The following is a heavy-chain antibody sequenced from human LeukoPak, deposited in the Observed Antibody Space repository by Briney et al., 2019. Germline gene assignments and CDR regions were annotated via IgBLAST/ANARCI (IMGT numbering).Heavy chain of an antibody. CDR1: GSTFSTYN. V-gene: IGHV3-48*02. CDR3: AREGSGFDY. J-gene: IGHJ4*02. Sequence: GGSLRLSCAASGSTFSTYNMNWVRQAPGKGLEWVSYISSRSSAIYYADSVKGRFTISRDNAKNSLYLQMNSLRDEDTAVYYCAREGSGFDYWGQGTLVTVSS. CDR2: ISSRSSAI. D-gene: IGHD3-10*01.